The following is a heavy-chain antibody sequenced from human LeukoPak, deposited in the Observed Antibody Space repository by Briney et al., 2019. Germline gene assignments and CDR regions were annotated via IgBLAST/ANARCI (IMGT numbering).Heavy chain of an antibody. D-gene: IGHD3-22*01. CDR1: GFTITRNY. V-gene: IGHV3-53*01. CDR2: ICSGGST. Sequence: GGSLRLSCAASGFTITRNYVTWVRQAPGKGLEWVSVICSGGSTYYADSVKGRFTISRDNSKNTLYLQMNSLRAEDTAVYSCARDRYDSSGFKIHQHWGQGTLVTVSS. J-gene: IGHJ1*01. CDR3: ARDRYDSSGFKIHQH.